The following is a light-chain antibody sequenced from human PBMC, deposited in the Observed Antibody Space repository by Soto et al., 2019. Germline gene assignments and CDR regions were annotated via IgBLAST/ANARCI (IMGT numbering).Light chain of an antibody. CDR1: SSNIGAGYD. J-gene: IGLJ3*02. V-gene: IGLV1-44*01. CDR2: SNN. CDR3: AAWDDSLNAWV. Sequence: QSVLTQPPSVSGAPGQRVTISCTGSSSNIGAGYDVHWYQQRPGTAPKLLIYSNNQRPSGVPDRFSGSKSGTSASLAISGLQSEDEADYYCAAWDDSLNAWVFGGGTKLTVL.